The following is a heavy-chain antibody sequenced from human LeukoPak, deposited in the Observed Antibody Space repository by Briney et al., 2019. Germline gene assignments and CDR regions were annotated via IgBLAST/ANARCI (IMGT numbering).Heavy chain of an antibody. CDR3: ARQMSSGGRLHYFDY. CDR1: GGSFSGYY. J-gene: IGHJ4*02. D-gene: IGHD2-15*01. V-gene: IGHV4-34*01. Sequence: SETLSLTCAVYGGSFSGYYWSWIRQPPGKGPEWIGSHYHTGRIYHNPSLNSRVTISVDTSKNQFSLKLSSVTAADTAVYYCARQMSSGGRLHYFDYWGQGTLVTVSS. CDR2: HYHTGRI.